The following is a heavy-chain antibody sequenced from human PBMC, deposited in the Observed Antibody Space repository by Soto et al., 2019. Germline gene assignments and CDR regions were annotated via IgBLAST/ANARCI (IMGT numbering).Heavy chain of an antibody. CDR1: GFTFGDYA. V-gene: IGHV3-49*04. D-gene: IGHD6-13*01. Sequence: GGSLRLSCTASGFTFGDYAMSWVRQAPGKGLEWVGFIRSKAYGGTTEYAASVKGRFTISRDDSKSIAYLQMNSLKTEDTAVYYCTRDRSIAAAGTGWDAFDIWGQGTMVTVSS. J-gene: IGHJ3*02. CDR3: TRDRSIAAAGTGWDAFDI. CDR2: IRSKAYGGTT.